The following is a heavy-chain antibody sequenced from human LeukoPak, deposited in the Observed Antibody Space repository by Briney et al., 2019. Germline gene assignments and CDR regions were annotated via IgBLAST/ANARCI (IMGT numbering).Heavy chain of an antibody. Sequence: GGSLRLSCAASGFTFSSYAMSWVRQAPGKGLEWVSAISGSGSSTYYADSVKGRFTISRDNSKNTLYLQMNSLRAEDTAVYYCARGMVDTAMVTSYWGQGTLVTVSS. CDR1: GFTFSSYA. V-gene: IGHV3-23*01. CDR2: ISGSGSST. D-gene: IGHD5-18*01. J-gene: IGHJ4*02. CDR3: ARGMVDTAMVTSY.